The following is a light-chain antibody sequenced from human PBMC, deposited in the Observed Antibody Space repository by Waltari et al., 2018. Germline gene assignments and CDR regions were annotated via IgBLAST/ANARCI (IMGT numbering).Light chain of an antibody. CDR3: QQRSNLPPFT. CDR1: QSVSTY. CDR2: DAS. V-gene: IGKV3-11*01. Sequence: EIVLTQSPATLSLSPGERASLSCRASQSVSTYLAWYQQKPGQAPRLLIYDASNRATGIPARFSGSGSGTDVTLTISSLEPEDFAIYYCQQRSNLPPFTFGPGTKVDIK. J-gene: IGKJ3*01.